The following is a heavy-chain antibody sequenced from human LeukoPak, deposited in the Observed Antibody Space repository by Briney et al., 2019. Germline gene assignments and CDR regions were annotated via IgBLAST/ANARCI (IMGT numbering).Heavy chain of an antibody. V-gene: IGHV3-23*01. Sequence: GGSLRLSCAASGFTFSSYAMSWVRQAPGKGLEWVSAISGSGGSTYYADSVKGRFTISRGNAKNSLYLQMNSLRAEDTAVYYCARGVVVVVAAPELYNWFDPWGQGTLVTVSS. CDR2: ISGSGGST. CDR3: ARGVVVVVAAPELYNWFDP. J-gene: IGHJ5*02. CDR1: GFTFSSYA. D-gene: IGHD2-15*01.